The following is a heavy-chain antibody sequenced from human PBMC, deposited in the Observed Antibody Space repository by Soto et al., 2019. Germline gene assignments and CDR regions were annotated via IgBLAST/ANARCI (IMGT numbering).Heavy chain of an antibody. D-gene: IGHD1-20*01. Sequence: PSQTLSLTCAISGDSVSSNSAAWNWIRQSPSRGLEWPGRTYYRSKWYNDYAVSVKSRITINPDTSKNQFSLQLNSVTPEDTAVYYCARADGEITGTRDYYYDMDVWRHGTTVTVS. J-gene: IGHJ6*02. CDR3: ARADGEITGTRDYYYDMDV. V-gene: IGHV6-1*01. CDR2: TYYRSKWYN. CDR1: GDSVSSNSAA.